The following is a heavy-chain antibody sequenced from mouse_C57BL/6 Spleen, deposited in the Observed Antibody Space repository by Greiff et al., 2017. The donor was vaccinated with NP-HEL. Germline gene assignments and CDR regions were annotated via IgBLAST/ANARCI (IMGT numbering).Heavy chain of an antibody. CDR3: ARGFYYDYDGTWFAY. J-gene: IGHJ3*01. V-gene: IGHV1-64*01. Sequence: QVQLQQPGAELVKPGASVKLSCKASGYTFTSYWMHWVKQRPGQGLEWIGMIHPNSGSTNYNEKFKSKATLTVDKSSSTAYMQLSSLTSEDSAVYYCARGFYYDYDGTWFAYWGQGTLVTVSA. CDR2: IHPNSGST. D-gene: IGHD2-4*01. CDR1: GYTFTSYW.